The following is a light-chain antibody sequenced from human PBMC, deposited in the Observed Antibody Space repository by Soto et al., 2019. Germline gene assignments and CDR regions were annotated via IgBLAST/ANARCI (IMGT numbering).Light chain of an antibody. J-gene: IGKJ5*01. CDR2: GAS. CDR3: QQRSNWPPIT. V-gene: IGKV3D-20*02. Sequence: EIVMTQSPVTLSVSPGERATLSCRASESLSSNLAWYQQKISQTPRLLIYGASRRAAGIPDRFSGSGSGTDFTLTISRLETEDFAVYYCQQRSNWPPITFGQGTRLEIK. CDR1: ESLSSN.